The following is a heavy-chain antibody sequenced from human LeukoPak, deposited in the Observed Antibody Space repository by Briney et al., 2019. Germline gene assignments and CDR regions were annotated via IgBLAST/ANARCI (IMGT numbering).Heavy chain of an antibody. CDR2: AHYSGTT. CDR1: GGSISGYY. CDR3: ATADRGVLDY. Sequence: PSETLSLPCTVSGGSISGYYWSWLRQPPGKGLEWIGYAHYSGTTNYNPSLKSRATISLDTSKNQFSLKLSSVTAADTAVFYCATADRGVLDYWGQGTLVTVSS. J-gene: IGHJ4*02. V-gene: IGHV4-59*01. D-gene: IGHD1-14*01.